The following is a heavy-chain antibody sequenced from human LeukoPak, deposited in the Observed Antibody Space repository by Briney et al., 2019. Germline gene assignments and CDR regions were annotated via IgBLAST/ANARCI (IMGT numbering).Heavy chain of an antibody. D-gene: IGHD2-15*01. J-gene: IGHJ5*02. CDR3: ARGRLVSGGSGNWFDP. CDR2: INHSGST. CDR1: GFTFSDYY. Sequence: GSLRLSCAASGFTFSDYYMSWIRQPPGKGLEWIGEINHSGSTNYNPSLKSRVTISVDTSKNQFSLKLSSVTAADTAVYYCARGRLVSGGSGNWFDPWGQGTLVTVSS. V-gene: IGHV4-34*01.